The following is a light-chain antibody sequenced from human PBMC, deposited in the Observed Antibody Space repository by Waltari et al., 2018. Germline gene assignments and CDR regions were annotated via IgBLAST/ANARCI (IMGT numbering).Light chain of an antibody. Sequence: QSALTQPRSVSGSPGQSVTISCTGTSSDVGGYNYVSWYQQHPDKAPKLMIYDVSKRPSGVPDRFSGSKSGNTASLTISGLQAEDEADYYCCSYGGTYSWVFGGGTKLTVL. CDR2: DVS. CDR1: SSDVGGYNY. CDR3: CSYGGTYSWV. V-gene: IGLV2-11*01. J-gene: IGLJ3*02.